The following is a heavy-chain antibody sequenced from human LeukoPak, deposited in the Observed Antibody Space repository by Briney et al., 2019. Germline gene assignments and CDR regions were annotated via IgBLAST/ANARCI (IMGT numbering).Heavy chain of an antibody. V-gene: IGHV3-21*01. D-gene: IGHD2-15*01. CDR1: GFTFSSYS. CDR3: ASKTRYCSGGSCYSPKYAFDI. Sequence: PGGSLRLSCAASGFTFSSYSMNWVRQAPGKGLEWVSSISSSSSYIYYADSVKGRFTISRDNAKNSLYLQMNSLRAEDTAVYYCASKTRYCSGGSCYSPKYAFDIWGQGTMVTVSS. CDR2: ISSSSSYI. J-gene: IGHJ3*02.